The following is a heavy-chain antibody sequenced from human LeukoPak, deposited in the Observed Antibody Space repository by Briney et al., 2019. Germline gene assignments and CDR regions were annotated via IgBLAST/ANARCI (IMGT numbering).Heavy chain of an antibody. J-gene: IGHJ6*03. CDR1: GGTFSSYA. D-gene: IGHD2-2*01. CDR2: IIPIFGTA. Sequence: WASVKVSCKASGGTFSSYAISWVRQAPGQGLEWMGGIIPIFGTANYAQKFQGRVTITTDESTSTAYMELSSLRSEDTAVYYCARFSGVVVPAAPIGAPFYYYYYMDVWGKGTTVTVSS. CDR3: ARFSGVVVPAAPIGAPFYYYYYMDV. V-gene: IGHV1-69*05.